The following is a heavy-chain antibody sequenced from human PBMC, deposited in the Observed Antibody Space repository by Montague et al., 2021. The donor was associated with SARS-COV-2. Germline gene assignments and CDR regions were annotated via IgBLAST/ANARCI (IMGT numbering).Heavy chain of an antibody. J-gene: IGHJ4*02. CDR1: GGSFSGYY. CDR2: INHSGST. V-gene: IGHV4-34*01. D-gene: IGHD2-21*01. Sequence: SETLSLTCAVYGGSFSGYYWSWIRQPPGKGLEWIGEINHSGSTNYNPSLKSRVTISVDTSKNQFSLKLSSVTAADTAVYYCARGSSILWWWPFDYWGQGPLVPVPP. CDR3: ARGSSILWWWPFDY.